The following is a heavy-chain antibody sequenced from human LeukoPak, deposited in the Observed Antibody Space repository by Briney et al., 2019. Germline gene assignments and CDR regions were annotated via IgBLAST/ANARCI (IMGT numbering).Heavy chain of an antibody. D-gene: IGHD1-26*01. CDR3: AKDISIVGATRGDC. J-gene: IGHJ4*02. CDR2: ISGDGGST. V-gene: IGHV3-43*02. CDR1: GFTFDDYA. Sequence: GRSLRLSCAASGFTFDDYAMHCVRQARGKGLEWVSLISGDGGSTYYADSVKGRFTISRDNSKNSLYLQMNSLRTEDTALYYCAKDISIVGATRGDCWGQGTLVTVSS.